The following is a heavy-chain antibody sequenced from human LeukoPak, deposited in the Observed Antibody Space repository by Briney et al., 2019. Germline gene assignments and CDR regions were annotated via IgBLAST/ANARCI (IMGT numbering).Heavy chain of an antibody. V-gene: IGHV4-61*02. J-gene: IGHJ4*02. D-gene: IGHD3-10*01. CDR1: GGSLSSSHYY. CDR3: ARGLWFGDENPPYFDY. Sequence: PSETLSLTCSVSGGSLSSSHYYWNCIRQPAGKGLEWLGRIYTSGSTNYYPSLKSQVTISVDTTKHQFSLKLSSVTAADTALYYCARGLWFGDENPPYFDYWGQGTLVTVSS. CDR2: IYTSGST.